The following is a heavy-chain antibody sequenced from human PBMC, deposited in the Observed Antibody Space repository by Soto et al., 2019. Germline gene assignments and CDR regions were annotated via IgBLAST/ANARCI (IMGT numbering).Heavy chain of an antibody. CDR3: AKDQQGYYYGVDF. V-gene: IGHV3-30*18. J-gene: IGHJ6*02. CDR2: VSYDGSEK. CDR1: VGTFSSYG. Sequence: LRXSFAASVGTFSSYGIHWVRQSPGKGLEWVAVVSYDGSEKYYAESVKGRFTISRDNSKNKLYLQMNSLRAEDTAVHYCAKDQQGYYYGVDFWGQGTTVTVSS.